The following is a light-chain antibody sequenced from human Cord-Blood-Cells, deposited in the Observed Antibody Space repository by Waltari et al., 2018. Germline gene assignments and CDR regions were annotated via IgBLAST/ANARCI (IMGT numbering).Light chain of an antibody. V-gene: IGKV1-5*01. CDR2: DAS. J-gene: IGKJ3*01. CDR1: QSISSW. Sequence: DIQMTQSPSTLSASVGDRVTITCRASQSISSWLAWYQQKPGKAPKLLIYDASSLESGVPSRLSGSGSGTEFTLTINSLQPDDFATYYCQQYNSYSPIFTFGPGTKVDIK. CDR3: QQYNSYSPIFT.